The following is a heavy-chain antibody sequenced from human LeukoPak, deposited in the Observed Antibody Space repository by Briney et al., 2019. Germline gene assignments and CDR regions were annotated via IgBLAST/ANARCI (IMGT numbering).Heavy chain of an antibody. J-gene: IGHJ6*02. CDR3: ATPQLPIDPYYYYYGMDV. CDR2: FDPEDGET. CDR1: GYTLTELS. V-gene: IGHV1-24*01. D-gene: IGHD2-2*01. Sequence: ASVKVSCKVSGYTLTELSMHWVRQAPGKGLEWMGGFDPEDGETIYAQKFQGRVTMTEDTSTDTAYMELSSLRSEDTAVYYCATPQLPIDPYYYYYGMDVWGQGTTVTVSS.